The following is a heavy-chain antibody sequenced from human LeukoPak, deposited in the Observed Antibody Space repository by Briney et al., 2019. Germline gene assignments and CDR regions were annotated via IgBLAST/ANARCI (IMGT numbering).Heavy chain of an antibody. CDR3: ARGLYSSSWFTHDDAFDI. V-gene: IGHV4-59*01. Sequence: SETLSLTCTVSGGSTSSYYWSWIRQPPGKGLEWIGYTYYSGSTNYNPSLKSRVTISVDTSKNQFSLKLSSVTAADTAVYYCARGLYSSSWFTHDDAFDIWGQGTMVTVSS. CDR1: GGSTSSYY. D-gene: IGHD6-13*01. J-gene: IGHJ3*02. CDR2: TYYSGST.